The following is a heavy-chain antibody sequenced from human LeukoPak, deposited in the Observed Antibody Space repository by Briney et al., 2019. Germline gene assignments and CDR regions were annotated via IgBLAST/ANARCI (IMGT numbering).Heavy chain of an antibody. V-gene: IGHV3-30*02. CDR3: AKVRTYYDSLTALYYFDY. CDR1: GFTFSSYG. D-gene: IGHD3-9*01. CDR2: IRYDGSYK. J-gene: IGHJ4*02. Sequence: GGSLRLSCAASGFTFSSYGMHWVRQAPGKGLEWVAFIRYDGSYKYYADSVKGRFTISRDNSKNTLYLQMNSLRAEDTAVYYCAKVRTYYDSLTALYYFDYWGQGTLVTVSS.